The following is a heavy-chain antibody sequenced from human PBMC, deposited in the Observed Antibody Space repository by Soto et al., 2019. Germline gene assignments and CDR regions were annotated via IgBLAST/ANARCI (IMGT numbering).Heavy chain of an antibody. J-gene: IGHJ4*02. D-gene: IGHD6-6*01. CDR1: GYSFTSYW. CDR3: ERHEYSSSLYFDY. V-gene: IGHV5-10-1*03. Sequence: EVQLVPSGAEVKKPGESLRISCKGSGYSFTSYWISWVRQMPGKGLEWMGRIDPSASYTNYSPSFQGHVTISADKSISTAYLQWSSLKASDTAMYYCERHEYSSSLYFDYWGQGTLVTVSS. CDR2: IDPSASYT.